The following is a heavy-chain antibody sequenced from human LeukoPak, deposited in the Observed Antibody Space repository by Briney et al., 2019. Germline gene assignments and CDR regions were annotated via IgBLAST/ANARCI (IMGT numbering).Heavy chain of an antibody. V-gene: IGHV1-18*01. CDR1: GYTFTSYG. CDR3: AREARSPNCGCDCYLYYFDY. Sequence: ASVKVSCKASGYTFTSYGINWVRQAPGQGLEWMGWISAYNGNTNYAQKLHGRVTMTTDTSTSTAYMELRSLRSDDTAVYYCAREARSPNCGCDCYLYYFDYWGQGTLVTVSS. J-gene: IGHJ4*02. D-gene: IGHD2-21*02. CDR2: ISAYNGNT.